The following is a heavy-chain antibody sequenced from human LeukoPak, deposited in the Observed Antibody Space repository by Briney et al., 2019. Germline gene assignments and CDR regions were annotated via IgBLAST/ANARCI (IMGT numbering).Heavy chain of an antibody. D-gene: IGHD5-18*01. CDR1: GFTFSSYG. V-gene: IGHV3-30*02. J-gene: IGHJ4*02. CDR3: AKDNLYGLWPLDY. CDR2: IRYDGSNK. Sequence: GGSLRLSCAASGFTFSSYGVHWVRQAPGKGLEWVAFIRYDGSNKYCADSVKGRFTISRDNSKNTLYLQMNSLRAEDTAVYYCAKDNLYGLWPLDYWGQGTLVTVSS.